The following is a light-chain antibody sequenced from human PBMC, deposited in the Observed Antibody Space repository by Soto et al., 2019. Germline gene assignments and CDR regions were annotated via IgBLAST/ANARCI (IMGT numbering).Light chain of an antibody. CDR3: AAWDDSLGGSWV. CDR1: SSNIGSNY. J-gene: IGLJ3*02. V-gene: IGLV1-47*02. CDR2: AND. Sequence: QPVLTQPPSASGTPGQRVIISCSGRSSNIGSNYVYWFQHLPGTAPKLLIYANDQRPPGVPDRFSCSKSGTSASLAISGLRSEDEADYYCAAWDDSLGGSWVFGGGTQLTVL.